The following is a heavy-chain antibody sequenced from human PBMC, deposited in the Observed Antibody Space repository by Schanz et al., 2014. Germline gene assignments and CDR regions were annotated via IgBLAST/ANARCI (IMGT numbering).Heavy chain of an antibody. J-gene: IGHJ5*02. Sequence: EVQLLESGGGWVQPGGSLRLSCAASGFSFSSYAMGWVRQVPGKGLVWVSRIKSDGSSTSYADSVKGRFTISRDNAKNTLYLQMNSLRAEDTAVYYCARPALWFGDNCFDPWGQGTLVTVSS. CDR2: IKSDGSST. CDR1: GFSFSSYA. D-gene: IGHD3-10*01. V-gene: IGHV3-74*02. CDR3: ARPALWFGDNCFDP.